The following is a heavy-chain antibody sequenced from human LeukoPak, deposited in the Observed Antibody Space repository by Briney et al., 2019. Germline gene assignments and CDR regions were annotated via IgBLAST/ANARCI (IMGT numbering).Heavy chain of an antibody. CDR1: GFTFGDYA. CDR2: ISGSGGST. V-gene: IGHV3-23*01. CDR3: AKDLPITILPRTYYFDY. D-gene: IGHD3-9*01. J-gene: IGHJ4*02. Sequence: HPGGSLRLSCTASGFTFGDYAMNWFRQAPGKGLEWVSAISGSGGSTYYADSVKGRFTISRDNSKNTLYLQMNSLRAEDTAVYYCAKDLPITILPRTYYFDYWGQGTLVTVSS.